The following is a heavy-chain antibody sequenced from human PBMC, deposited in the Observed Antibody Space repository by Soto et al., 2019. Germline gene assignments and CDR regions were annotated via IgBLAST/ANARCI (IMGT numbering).Heavy chain of an antibody. V-gene: IGHV4-31*01. Sequence: PSETLSLTCNVSGVPITTGGYYWSWIRQHPGKGLEWMGYIYHTGRTYYNPSLKSQSTISIDTSKNQFSLTLSSVTGADTAMYYCAREGSSMGYYTYYGFDVWGQGTSVTVSS. CDR3: AREGSSMGYYTYYGFDV. CDR1: GVPITTGGYY. J-gene: IGHJ6*02. D-gene: IGHD2-2*02. CDR2: IYHTGRT.